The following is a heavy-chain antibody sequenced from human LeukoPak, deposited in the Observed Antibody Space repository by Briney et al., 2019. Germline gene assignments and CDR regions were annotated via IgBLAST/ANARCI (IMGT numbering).Heavy chain of an antibody. CDR3: ARVGTGYSYGAGIGLYDY. Sequence: PSETLSLTCTVSGGSITSYYWGWIRQPPGKGLEWIGSIYYSGSTYYNPSLKSRVTISVDTSKNQFSLKLSSVTAADTAVYYCARVGTGYSYGAGIGLYDYWGQGTLVTVSS. D-gene: IGHD5-18*01. CDR1: GGSITSYY. V-gene: IGHV4-39*07. J-gene: IGHJ4*02. CDR2: IYYSGST.